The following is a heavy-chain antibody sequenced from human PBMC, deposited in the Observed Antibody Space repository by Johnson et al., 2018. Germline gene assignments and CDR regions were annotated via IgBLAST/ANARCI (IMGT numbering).Heavy chain of an antibody. CDR2: IYYSGST. CDR1: GGSISSSSYY. J-gene: IGHJ6*02. V-gene: IGHV4-39*01. CDR3: ARHFKVLGGGDV. Sequence: QVQLQESGPGLVKPSETLSLTCTVSGGSISSSSYYWGWIRQPPGRGLEWIGSIYYSGSTYYNPSLKSRVTISVDTSKNQSSLKRSSVTAADTAWYYCARHFKVLGGGDVWAKGPRSPSP. D-gene: IGHD3-16*01.